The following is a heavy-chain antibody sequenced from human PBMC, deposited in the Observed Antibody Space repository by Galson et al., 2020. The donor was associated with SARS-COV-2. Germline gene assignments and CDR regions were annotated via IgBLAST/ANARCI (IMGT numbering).Heavy chain of an antibody. V-gene: IGHV4-4*07. CDR3: ARSYDSGWSRNWFAP. D-gene: IGHD6-19*01. Sequence: SQTLSLTSTVSGDSINVYYWTWIRQHAGKGLEWIGRIDRSGSTNYNPSLQSRVSMSVDTSKNQFSLQLRSVTAADTAVYYCARSYDSGWSRNWFAPWGQGTLVTVSS. CDR2: IDRSGST. J-gene: IGHJ5*02. CDR1: GDSINVYY.